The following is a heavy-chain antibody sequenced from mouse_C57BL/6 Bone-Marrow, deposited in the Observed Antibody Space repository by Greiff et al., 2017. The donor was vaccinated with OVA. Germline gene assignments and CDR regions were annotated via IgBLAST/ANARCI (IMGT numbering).Heavy chain of an antibody. J-gene: IGHJ4*01. CDR2: INSDGGST. CDR3: ARHGSLYGSSAMDY. Sequence: EVKVVESGGGLVQPGESLKLSCESNEYEFPSHDMSWVRKTPEKRLELVAAINSDGGSTYYPDTMERRFIISRDNTKKTLYLQMSSLRSEDTALYYCARHGSLYGSSAMDYWGQGTSVTVSS. V-gene: IGHV5-2*01. CDR1: EYEFPSHD. D-gene: IGHD1-1*01.